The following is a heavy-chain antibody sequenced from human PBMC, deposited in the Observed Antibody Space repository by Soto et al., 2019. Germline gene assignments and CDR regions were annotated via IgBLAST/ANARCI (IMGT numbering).Heavy chain of an antibody. D-gene: IGHD6-19*01. J-gene: IGHJ4*02. CDR2: INSDGSRT. CDR1: GFTFSSYW. V-gene: IGHV3-74*01. Sequence: GGSLRLSCAASGFTFSSYWMHWVRQAPGKGLVWVSRINSDGSRTSYADSVKGRFTISRDNAKNTLYLQMNSLRAEDTAVYYCAVAVAGPTAIGYWGQGTLDTVSS. CDR3: AVAVAGPTAIGY.